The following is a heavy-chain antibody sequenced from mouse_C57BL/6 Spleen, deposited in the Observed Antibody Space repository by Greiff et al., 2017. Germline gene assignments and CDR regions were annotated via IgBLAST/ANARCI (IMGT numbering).Heavy chain of an antibody. Sequence: VQLVESGPGLVQPSQSLSITCTVSGFSLTSYGVHWVRQSPGKGLAWLGVIWSGGSTDYNAAFISRLSISKDNSKSQVFFKMNSLQAADTAIYYCARTRDGYYFDDWGQGTTLTVSS. V-gene: IGHV2-2*01. J-gene: IGHJ2*01. D-gene: IGHD3-3*01. CDR3: ARTRDGYYFDD. CDR2: IWSGGST. CDR1: GFSLTSYG.